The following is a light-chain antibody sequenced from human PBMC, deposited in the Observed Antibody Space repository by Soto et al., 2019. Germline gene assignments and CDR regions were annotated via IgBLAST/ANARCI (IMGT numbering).Light chain of an antibody. CDR1: QSVSSY. CDR3: QQRSNWPFLT. V-gene: IGKV3-11*01. J-gene: IGKJ4*01. CDR2: DAS. Sequence: EILLTQSPATLSLSPGERATLSCSASQSVSSYLAWYQQKPGQAPRLLIYDASNRATGIPARFSGSGSGTDFTLTISSLEPEDFAVYYCQQRSNWPFLTFGGGTKVEIK.